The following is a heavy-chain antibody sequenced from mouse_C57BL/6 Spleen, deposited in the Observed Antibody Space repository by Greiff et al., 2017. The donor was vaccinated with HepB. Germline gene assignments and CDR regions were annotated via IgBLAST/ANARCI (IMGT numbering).Heavy chain of an antibody. CDR1: GYSITSGYY. V-gene: IGHV3-6*01. CDR2: ISYDGSN. D-gene: IGHD1-1*01. Sequence: DVQLQESGPGLVKPSQSLSLTCSVTGYSITSGYYWNWIRQFPGNKLEWMGYISYDGSNNYNPSLKNRISITRDTSKNQFFLKLNSVTTEDTATYYCAREGDYGSSYAMDYWGQGTSVTVSS. J-gene: IGHJ4*01. CDR3: AREGDYGSSYAMDY.